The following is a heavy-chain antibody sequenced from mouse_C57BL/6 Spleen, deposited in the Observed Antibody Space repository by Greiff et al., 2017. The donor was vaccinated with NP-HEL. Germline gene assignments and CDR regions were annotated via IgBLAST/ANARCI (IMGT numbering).Heavy chain of an antibody. CDR2: INPYNGGT. D-gene: IGHD1-1*01. CDR1: GYTFTDYY. Sequence: EVQLQQSGPVLVKPGASVKMSCKASGYTFTDYYMNWVQQSHGQSLEWIGVINPYNGGTSYNQKFKGKATLTVDKSSSTAYMELNSLTSEDSAVYYCARDYGSSYVAWFAYWGQGTLVTVSA. CDR3: ARDYGSSYVAWFAY. V-gene: IGHV1-19*01. J-gene: IGHJ3*01.